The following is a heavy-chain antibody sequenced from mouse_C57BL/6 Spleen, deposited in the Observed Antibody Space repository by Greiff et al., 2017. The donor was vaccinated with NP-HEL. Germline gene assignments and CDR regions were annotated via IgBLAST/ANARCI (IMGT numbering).Heavy chain of an antibody. Sequence: EVKLVESGGDLVKPGGSLKLSCAASGFTFSSYGMSWVRQTPDKRLEWVATISSGGSYPYYPDSVKGRFTISRDNAKNTLYLQMSSLKSEDTAMYYCARYYGSGGYFDVWGTGTTVTVSS. J-gene: IGHJ1*03. CDR3: ARYYGSGGYFDV. CDR1: GFTFSSYG. V-gene: IGHV5-6*01. CDR2: ISSGGSYP. D-gene: IGHD1-1*01.